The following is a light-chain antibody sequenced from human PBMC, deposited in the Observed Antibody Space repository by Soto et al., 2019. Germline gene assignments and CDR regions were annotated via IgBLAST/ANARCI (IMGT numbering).Light chain of an antibody. CDR1: SGHSSYA. J-gene: IGLJ3*02. V-gene: IGLV4-69*01. Sequence: QPVLTQSPSASASLGPSVKLTCTLSSGHSSYAIAWHQQQPEKGPRYLMKVNSDGSHSKGDGIPDRFSGSSSGAERYLTISSLQSEDEADYYCQTWGTGILVFGGGTKLTVL. CDR3: QTWGTGILV. CDR2: VNSDGSH.